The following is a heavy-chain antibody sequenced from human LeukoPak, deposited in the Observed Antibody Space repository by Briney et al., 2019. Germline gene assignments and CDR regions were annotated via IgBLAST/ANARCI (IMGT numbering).Heavy chain of an antibody. CDR3: TKNGDRGAYCSGGTCYPYYYHYMDV. Sequence: GGSLTLSCAASGFTFSSCEMKWVRQAPRKGLEEGSTINTSGGNTYYAGAGKGRFHDSKYNSQITLYLKMNSLNAQDTAVYYCTKNGDRGAYCSGGTCYPYYYHYMDVWGKGTTVTISS. V-gene: IGHV3-23*01. D-gene: IGHD2-15*01. J-gene: IGHJ6*03. CDR2: INTSGGNT. CDR1: GFTFSSCE.